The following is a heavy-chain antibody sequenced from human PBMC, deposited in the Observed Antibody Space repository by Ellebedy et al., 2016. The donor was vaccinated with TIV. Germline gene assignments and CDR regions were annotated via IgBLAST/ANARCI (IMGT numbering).Heavy chain of an antibody. CDR2: IWYDGSNK. D-gene: IGHD5-12*01. J-gene: IGHJ6*02. CDR1: GFTFSSYG. V-gene: IGHV3-33*08. Sequence: GESLKISXAASGFTFSSYGMHWVRQAPGKGLEWVAVIWYDGSNKYYADSVKGRFTISRDNSKNTLYLQMNSLRAEDTAVYYCARDGRYSGLIYYGMDVWGQGTTVTVSS. CDR3: ARDGRYSGLIYYGMDV.